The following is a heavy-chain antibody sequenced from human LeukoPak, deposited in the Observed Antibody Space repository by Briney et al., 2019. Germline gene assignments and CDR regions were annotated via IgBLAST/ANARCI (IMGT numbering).Heavy chain of an antibody. J-gene: IGHJ6*03. Sequence: GGSLRLSCAASGFTVSSNYMTWVRQAPGKGLEWVSVIYSGGSTYYADSVKGRFTISRDNSKNTLFLQMNSLRAEDTAVYYCARGGINYYYMDVWGKGTTVTVSS. V-gene: IGHV3-53*01. CDR2: IYSGGST. CDR3: ARGGINYYYMDV. D-gene: IGHD2-15*01. CDR1: GFTVSSNY.